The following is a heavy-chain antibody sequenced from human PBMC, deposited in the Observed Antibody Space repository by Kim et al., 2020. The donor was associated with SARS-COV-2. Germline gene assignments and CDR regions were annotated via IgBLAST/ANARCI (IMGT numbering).Heavy chain of an antibody. D-gene: IGHD6-13*01. CDR3: AKGQQLNIGGSLDR. CDR2: ISWDGGDT. Sequence: GGSLRLSCAASGFTFDDYIMHWVRQVPGKGLEWVSVISWDGGDTYYADSVKGRFTFSRDNLKNSLYLQMNSLRTEDTALYYCAKGQQLNIGGSLDRWGQGTLVTVAS. J-gene: IGHJ5*02. V-gene: IGHV3-43*01. CDR1: GFTFDDYI.